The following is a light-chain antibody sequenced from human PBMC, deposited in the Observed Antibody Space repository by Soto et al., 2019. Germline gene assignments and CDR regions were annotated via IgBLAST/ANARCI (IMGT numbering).Light chain of an antibody. J-gene: IGKJ1*01. V-gene: IGKV3-20*01. CDR3: QQYGSSPRT. Sequence: IVLTQSPGTLSLSPGERATLSCRASQSVSSGYLAWYQQKPGQAPRVFIYGASSRNTGIPARFSGSGSGTDFTLTISSLEPEDFAVYYCQQYGSSPRTCGQGTQG. CDR1: QSVSSGY. CDR2: GAS.